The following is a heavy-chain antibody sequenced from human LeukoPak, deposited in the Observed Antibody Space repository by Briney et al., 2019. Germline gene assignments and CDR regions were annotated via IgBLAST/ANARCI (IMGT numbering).Heavy chain of an antibody. CDR3: ARDRGGSGRGFYY. CDR1: GFIFSSYS. V-gene: IGHV3-48*02. Sequence: GGSLRLSCAASGFIFSSYSENWVRQAPGKGLEWVSYISSSSSTIHYADSVKGRFTISRDNAKNSMYLQMNSLRDEDTAVYYCARDRGGSGRGFYYWGHGEPFTVSS. J-gene: IGHJ4*03. D-gene: IGHD3-10*01. CDR2: ISSSSSTI.